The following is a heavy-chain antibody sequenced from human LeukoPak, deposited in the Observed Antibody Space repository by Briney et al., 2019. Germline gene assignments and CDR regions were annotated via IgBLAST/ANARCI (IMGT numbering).Heavy chain of an antibody. D-gene: IGHD1-1*01. CDR2: INSDGSST. CDR1: GSTFSNYW. Sequence: GGSLRLSCAVSGSTFSNYWMYWVRQAPGKRLVWVARINSDGSSTTYADSVEGRFTISRDNTKSMLHLQMHSLRVDDSAVYFCTRTTTTADWYFDLWGCGTLVTVSS. J-gene: IGHJ2*01. CDR3: TRTTTTADWYFDL. V-gene: IGHV3-74*01.